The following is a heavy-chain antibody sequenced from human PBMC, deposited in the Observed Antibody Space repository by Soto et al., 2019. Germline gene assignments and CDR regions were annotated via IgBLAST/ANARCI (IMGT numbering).Heavy chain of an antibody. Sequence: QLQLQESGPGLVKPSETLSLTCTVSGGSISSSSYYWGWIRQPPGKGLEWIGSIYYSGSTYYNPSLKSRVALSLDTAKHQFCLKLSSVTAADAAVYSWAKGGSGSYSNAFDIWGQGTMVTVSS. CDR2: IYYSGST. D-gene: IGHD3-10*01. V-gene: IGHV4-39*01. CDR1: GGSISSSSYY. CDR3: AKGGSGSYSNAFDI. J-gene: IGHJ3*02.